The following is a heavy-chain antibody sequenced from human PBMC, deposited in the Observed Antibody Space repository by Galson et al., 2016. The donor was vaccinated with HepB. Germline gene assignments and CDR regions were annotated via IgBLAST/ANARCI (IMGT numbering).Heavy chain of an antibody. Sequence: SETLSLTCVVTGASISSTNWWTWVRQPPGKGLEWIGEIYHSGSTKYSPSLESRVTIEVDKAKNLFSLRLTSVTAADTAVYYCASRIYITSWYAPVLSYWGQGSLVTVSS. J-gene: IGHJ4*02. D-gene: IGHD2-2*01. CDR2: IYHSGST. CDR3: ASRIYITSWYAPVLSY. CDR1: GASISSTNW. V-gene: IGHV4-4*02.